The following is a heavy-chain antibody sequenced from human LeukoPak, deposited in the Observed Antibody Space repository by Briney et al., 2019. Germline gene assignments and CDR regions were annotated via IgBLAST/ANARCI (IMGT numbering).Heavy chain of an antibody. CDR2: ITSNGGYT. V-gene: IGHV3-64*04. D-gene: IGHD3-10*01. CDR1: GFTFSSHA. J-gene: IGHJ4*02. Sequence: AGGSLRLSCSASGFTFSSHAMHWVRQAPGKGLEYVSAITSNGGYTPYADSVKGRFTISRDNSKNTLFLQMNSLRAEDTAIYYCAKDRDYYGSGSDYWGQGTLVTASS. CDR3: AKDRDYYGSGSDY.